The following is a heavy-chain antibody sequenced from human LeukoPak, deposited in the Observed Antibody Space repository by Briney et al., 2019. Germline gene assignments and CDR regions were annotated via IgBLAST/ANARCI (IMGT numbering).Heavy chain of an antibody. CDR3: ARVLETDYYYYYMDV. J-gene: IGHJ6*03. CDR2: IYYSGST. V-gene: IGHV4-39*07. CDR1: GGSISSSSYY. Sequence: SETLSLTCTVSGGSISSSSYYWGWIRQPPGKGLEWIGSIYYSGSTNYNPSLKSRVTISVDTSKNQFSLKLSSVTAADTAVYYCARVLETDYYYYYMDVWGKGTTVTVSS. D-gene: IGHD1-1*01.